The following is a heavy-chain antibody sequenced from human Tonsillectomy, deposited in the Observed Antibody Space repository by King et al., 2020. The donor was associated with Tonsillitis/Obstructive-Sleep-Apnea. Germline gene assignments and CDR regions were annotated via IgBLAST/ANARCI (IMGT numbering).Heavy chain of an antibody. D-gene: IGHD5-12*01. J-gene: IGHJ4*02. Sequence: VQLVESGGGLVQPGGSLRLSCVASGFTFSSYGMNWVRQAPGKGLEWVSYISTSSSTIYYADSVKGRFTISRDNAKNSLYLQMNSLRDEDTAVYYCATHIVPTFNNHYWGQGTLVTVSS. CDR2: ISTSSSTI. CDR3: ATHIVPTFNNHY. V-gene: IGHV3-48*02. CDR1: GFTFSSYG.